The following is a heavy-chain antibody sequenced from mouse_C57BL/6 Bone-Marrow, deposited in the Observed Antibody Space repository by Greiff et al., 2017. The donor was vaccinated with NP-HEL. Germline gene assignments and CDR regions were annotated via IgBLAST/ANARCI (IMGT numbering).Heavy chain of an antibody. J-gene: IGHJ1*03. CDR2: FYPGSGSI. CDR1: GYTFTEYT. Sequence: QVQLQQSGAELVKPGASVKLSCKASGYTFTEYTIHWVKQRSGQGLEWIGWFYPGSGSIKYNEKFKDKATLTADKSSSTVYMELSRLKSEDSAVYFCARHEDLPQFITTVVRYFDVWGTGTTVTVSS. V-gene: IGHV1-62-2*01. CDR3: ARHEDLPQFITTVVRYFDV. D-gene: IGHD1-1*01.